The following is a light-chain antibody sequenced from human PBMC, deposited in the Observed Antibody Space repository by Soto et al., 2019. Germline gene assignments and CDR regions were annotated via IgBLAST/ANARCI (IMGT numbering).Light chain of an antibody. CDR2: GNS. J-gene: IGLJ1*01. V-gene: IGLV1-40*01. CDR1: SSNIGAGYD. CDR3: QAYGRSLSDYV. Sequence: QLVLTQPPSVSGAPGQRVTISCTGSSSNIGAGYDVHWYQQLPGTAPKLLIYGNSNRPSGGPDRFSGSKSGTSASLAITGLQAEDEEDYYCQAYGRSLSDYVFGTGTKLTVL.